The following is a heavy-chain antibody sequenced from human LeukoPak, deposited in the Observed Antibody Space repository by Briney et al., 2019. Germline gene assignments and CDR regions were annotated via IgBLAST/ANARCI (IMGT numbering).Heavy chain of an antibody. CDR1: GGSISSSTYY. CDR3: AREGTYGDYAFDY. J-gene: IGHJ4*02. V-gene: IGHV4-39*07. D-gene: IGHD4-17*01. Sequence: SETLSLTCTVSGGSISSSTYYWGWIRQPPGKGLEWIGTIYHSGSTYYNPSLKSRVTISVDTSKNQFSLKLSSVTAADTAVYYCAREGTYGDYAFDYWGQGTPVTVSS. CDR2: IYHSGST.